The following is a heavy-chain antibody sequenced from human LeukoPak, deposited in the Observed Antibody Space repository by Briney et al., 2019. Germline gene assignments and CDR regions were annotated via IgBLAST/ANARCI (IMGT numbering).Heavy chain of an antibody. V-gene: IGHV4-39*07. CDR1: GGSISSSNYY. CDR2: IYYSGYT. J-gene: IGHJ4*02. D-gene: IGHD1-26*01. CDR3: ARVLVGANSFDY. Sequence: SETLSLTCTVSGGSISSSNYYWGWIRQPPGKGLEWIGSIYYSGYTYYNPSLKTRVTISVDTSKNQFSLKLSSVTAADTAVYYCARVLVGANSFDYWGQGTLVTVSS.